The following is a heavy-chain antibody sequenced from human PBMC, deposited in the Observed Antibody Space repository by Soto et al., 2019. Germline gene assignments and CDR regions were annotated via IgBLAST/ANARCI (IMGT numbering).Heavy chain of an antibody. CDR1: GYTLTELS. J-gene: IGHJ4*02. D-gene: IGHD3-22*01. V-gene: IGHV1-24*01. Sequence: QVRLVQSGAEVKKPGATVKVSCKVSGYTLTELSMHWVRQAPGKGLEWMGGFDPEDGETIYAQKFQGRVTMTEDTSTDTAYMGLSSLRSADTAVYYCAKSRDSSGYFDYWGQGTLVTVSS. CDR2: FDPEDGET. CDR3: AKSRDSSGYFDY.